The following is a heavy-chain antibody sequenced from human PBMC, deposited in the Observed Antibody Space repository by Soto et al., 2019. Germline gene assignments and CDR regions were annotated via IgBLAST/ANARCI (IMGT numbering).Heavy chain of an antibody. D-gene: IGHD3-16*01. V-gene: IGHV3-30*18. CDR1: GFTFSSYG. CDR3: AKDRMGIDY. Sequence: GGSLRLSCAASGFTFSSYGMHWVRQAPGKGLEWVAVISYDGSNKYYADSVKGRFTISRDNSKNTLYLQMNSLRAEDTAVYYCAKDRMGIDYWGQGTLVTVSS. CDR2: ISYDGSNK. J-gene: IGHJ4*02.